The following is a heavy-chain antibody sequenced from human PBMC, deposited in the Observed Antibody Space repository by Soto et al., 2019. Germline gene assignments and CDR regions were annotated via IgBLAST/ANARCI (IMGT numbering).Heavy chain of an antibody. D-gene: IGHD3-16*01. CDR1: GFTFDDYA. CDR2: ISWNSGSI. Sequence: DVQLVESGGGLVQPGRSLRLSCAASGFTFDDYAMHWVRQAPGKGLEWVSGISWNSGSIGYADSVKGRFTISRDNAKNSLYLQMNSLRAEDTALYYCAKATYYDYIWGSYIDSWGQGTLVTVSS. J-gene: IGHJ4*02. CDR3: AKATYYDYIWGSYIDS. V-gene: IGHV3-9*01.